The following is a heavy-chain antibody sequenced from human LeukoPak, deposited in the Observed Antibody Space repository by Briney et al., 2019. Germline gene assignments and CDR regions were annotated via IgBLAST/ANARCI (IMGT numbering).Heavy chain of an antibody. V-gene: IGHV1-18*01. CDR3: ARYRSGYCGGTSCLLFDY. CDR1: GYNFPSHG. Sequence: ASVKVSCKASGYNFPSHGISWVRQAPGQGLEWMGWISVDIGNTNYAQRLQGRVTMTTDTSTTTAYMELTSLTSDDTAVYYCARYRSGYCGGTSCLLFDYWGQGTLVTVSS. D-gene: IGHD2-15*01. J-gene: IGHJ4*02. CDR2: ISVDIGNT.